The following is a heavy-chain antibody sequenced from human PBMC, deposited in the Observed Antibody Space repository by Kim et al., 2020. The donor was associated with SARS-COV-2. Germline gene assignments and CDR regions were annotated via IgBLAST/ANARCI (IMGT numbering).Heavy chain of an antibody. D-gene: IGHD1-7*01. Sequence: AHKYDTQYAPSLRGRFTISRDDSKNLLFLQMNNLMPEDTAVYYCCELPPGYWGQGTLVTVSS. V-gene: IGHV3-72*01. CDR3: CELPPGY. J-gene: IGHJ4*02. CDR2: AHKYDT.